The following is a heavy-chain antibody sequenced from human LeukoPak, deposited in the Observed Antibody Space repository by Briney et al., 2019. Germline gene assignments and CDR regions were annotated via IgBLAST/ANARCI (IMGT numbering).Heavy chain of an antibody. CDR3: AGGGELLRSYYFDY. J-gene: IGHJ4*02. Sequence: SETLSLTCTVSGGSISSGGYCWSWIRQPPGKGLEWIGYIYHSGSTYYNPSLKSRDTISVDRSKNQFSLKLSSVTAADTAVYYCAGGGELLRSYYFDYWGQGTLVTVSS. V-gene: IGHV4-30-2*01. CDR2: IYHSGST. D-gene: IGHD1-26*01. CDR1: GGSISSGGYC.